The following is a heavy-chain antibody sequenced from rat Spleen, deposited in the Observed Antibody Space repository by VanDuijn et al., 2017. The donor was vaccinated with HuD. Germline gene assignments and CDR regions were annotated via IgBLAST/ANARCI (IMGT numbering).Heavy chain of an antibody. CDR2: FSYDGFTT. CDR3: TRHDYPGITPFAY. CDR1: GFTFKNYV. J-gene: IGHJ3*01. V-gene: IGHV5-29*01. D-gene: IGHD1-4*01. Sequence: EVQLVESGGGLVQPGRSLKLSCAVSGFTFKNYVMAWVRQAPTKGLEWVAAFSYDGFTTYYRDSVRGRFTISSDNTKTTLYLQMDSLRSEDTATHYCTRHDYPGITPFAYWGQGTLVTVSS.